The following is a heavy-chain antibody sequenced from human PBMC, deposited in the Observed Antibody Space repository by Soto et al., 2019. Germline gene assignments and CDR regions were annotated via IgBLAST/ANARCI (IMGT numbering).Heavy chain of an antibody. Sequence: GESLKISCKGSGYSFTSYWISWVRQMPGKCLEWMWIIDPSDSYTNYSPSFQGHVTISADKSISTAYLQWSSLKASDTAMYYCARELTHVVGDGYNNYYYYYYGMDVWGQGTTVTVSS. V-gene: IGHV5-10-1*01. CDR3: ARELTHVVGDGYNNYYYYYYGMDV. CDR1: GYSFTSYW. J-gene: IGHJ6*02. CDR2: IDPSDSYT. D-gene: IGHD4-4*01.